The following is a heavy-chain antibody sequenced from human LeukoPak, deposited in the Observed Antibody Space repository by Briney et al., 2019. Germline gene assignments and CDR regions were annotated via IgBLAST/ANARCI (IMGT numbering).Heavy chain of an antibody. CDR3: ARFEAAAGNFDY. D-gene: IGHD6-13*01. CDR1: GFTFSSYW. CDR2: IKQDGSEK. J-gene: IGHJ4*02. V-gene: IGHV3-7*01. Sequence: GGSLGLSCVVSGFTFSSYWMSWVRQAPGKGLEWVANIKQDGSEKYYVDSVKGRFTISRDNAKNSLYLQMNSLRAEDTAVYYCARFEAAAGNFDYWGQGTLVTVSS.